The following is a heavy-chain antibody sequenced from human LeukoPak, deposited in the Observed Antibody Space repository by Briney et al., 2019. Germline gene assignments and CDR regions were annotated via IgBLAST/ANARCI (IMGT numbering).Heavy chain of an antibody. J-gene: IGHJ4*02. CDR2: IASDGSST. CDR1: GFTFSSYG. D-gene: IGHD6-19*01. Sequence: HPGGSLRLSCAASGFTFSSYGMHWVRQAPGKGLVWVSRIASDGSSTTYADSVKGRFTISRDNAKNSLYLQMNSLRAEDTAVYYCARAWYSSGWLDYWGQGTLVTVSS. CDR3: ARAWYSSGWLDY. V-gene: IGHV3-74*01.